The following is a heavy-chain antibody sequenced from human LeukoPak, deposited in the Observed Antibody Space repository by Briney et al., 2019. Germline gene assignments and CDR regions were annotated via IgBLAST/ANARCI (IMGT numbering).Heavy chain of an antibody. V-gene: IGHV3-9*01. D-gene: IGHD5-18*01. Sequence: QPGRSLRLSCAASGFTFDDYAMHWVRQAPGKGLEWVSGISWNSGSIGYADSVKGRFTISRDNAKNSLYLQMNSLRAEDTAVYYCAKRGYSYGFDYWGQGTLVSVSS. CDR2: ISWNSGSI. CDR3: AKRGYSYGFDY. J-gene: IGHJ4*02. CDR1: GFTFDDYA.